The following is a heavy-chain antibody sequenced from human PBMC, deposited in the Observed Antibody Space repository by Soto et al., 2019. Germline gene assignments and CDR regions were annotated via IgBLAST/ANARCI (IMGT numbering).Heavy chain of an antibody. D-gene: IGHD3-3*01. J-gene: IGHJ4*02. Sequence: QVQLQQWGAGLLKPSETLSLTCAVSGGSFRGFYWTWIRQSPGKGLEWLGDINHVGITNYNPSLKRRVSRPVDTSKSQFALKLSSVTAADTAVYYCARAHDFWGGRQQPIDSWGQGTLVTVSS. CDR1: GGSFRGFY. V-gene: IGHV4-34*01. CDR2: INHVGIT. CDR3: ARAHDFWGGRQQPIDS.